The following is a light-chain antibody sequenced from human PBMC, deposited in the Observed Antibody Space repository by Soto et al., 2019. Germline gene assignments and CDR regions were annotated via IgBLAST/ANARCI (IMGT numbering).Light chain of an antibody. Sequence: ILVTQSPSSFSASPGDRVTITCRASQGISSYLAWYQQKPGKAPKLLIYAASTLQSGVPSRFSGSGSGTDFTLTISCLQSEDFATYYCQQYYSYPRTFGQGTKVDIK. CDR2: AAS. CDR1: QGISSY. V-gene: IGKV1-8*01. CDR3: QQYYSYPRT. J-gene: IGKJ1*01.